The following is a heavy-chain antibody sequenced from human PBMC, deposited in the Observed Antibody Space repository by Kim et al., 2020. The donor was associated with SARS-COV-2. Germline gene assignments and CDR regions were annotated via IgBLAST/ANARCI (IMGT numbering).Heavy chain of an antibody. V-gene: IGHV3-30*04. CDR2: ISYDGSNK. Sequence: GGSLRLSCAASGFTFSSYAVHWVRQAPGKGLEWVAVISYDGSNKDYADSVKGRFTISRDNSKSTLYLQMNSLKTEDTAVYYCARDSRYCSGGNCYGV. CDR1: GFTFSSYA. J-gene: IGHJ6*01. CDR3: ARDSRYCSGGNCYGV. D-gene: IGHD2-15*01.